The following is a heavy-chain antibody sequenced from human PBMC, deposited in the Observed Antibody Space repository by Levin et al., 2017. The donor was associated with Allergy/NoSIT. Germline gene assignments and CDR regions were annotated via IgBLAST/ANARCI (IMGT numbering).Heavy chain of an antibody. J-gene: IGHJ3*02. CDR1: GFTFSSYA. CDR3: AKDFSGGDPDAFDI. CDR2: ISGSGGST. V-gene: IGHV3-23*01. D-gene: IGHD2-21*02. Sequence: GESLKISCAASGFTFSSYAMSWVRQAPGKGLVWVSAISGSGGSTYYADSVKGRFTISRDNSKNTLYLQMNSLRAEDTAVYYCAKDFSGGDPDAFDIWGQGTMVTVSS.